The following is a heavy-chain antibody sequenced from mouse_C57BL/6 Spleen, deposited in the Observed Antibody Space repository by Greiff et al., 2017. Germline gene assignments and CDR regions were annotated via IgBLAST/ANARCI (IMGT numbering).Heavy chain of an antibody. D-gene: IGHD1-1*01. V-gene: IGHV1-81*01. CDR3: AREEDGSKAY. J-gene: IGHJ3*01. CDR2: IYPRSGNT. CDR1: GYTFTSYG. Sequence: VQLQESGAELARPGASVKLSCKASGYTFTSYGISWVKQRTGQGLEWIGEIYPRSGNTYYNEKFKGKATLTADKSSSTAYMELRSLTSEDSAVYFCAREEDGSKAYWGQGTLVTVSA.